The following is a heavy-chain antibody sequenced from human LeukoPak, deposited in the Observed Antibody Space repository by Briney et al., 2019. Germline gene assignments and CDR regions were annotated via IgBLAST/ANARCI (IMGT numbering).Heavy chain of an antibody. D-gene: IGHD6-19*01. CDR3: ARDLVESSGWYDY. V-gene: IGHV1-2*02. J-gene: IGHJ4*02. Sequence: GASVKVSCKVSGYTFTGYYMHWVRQAPGQGLEWMGWINPNSGGTNYAQKFQGRVTMTRDTSISTAYMELSRLRSDDTAVYYCARDLVESSGWYDYSGQGTLVTVSS. CDR2: INPNSGGT. CDR1: GYTFTGYY.